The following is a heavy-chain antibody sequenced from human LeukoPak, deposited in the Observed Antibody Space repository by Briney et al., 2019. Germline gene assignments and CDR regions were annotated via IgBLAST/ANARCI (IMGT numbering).Heavy chain of an antibody. Sequence: GGSLRLSCAASGFRFDDYGMSWVRHVPGKGLEWVSGTNWDGASTGYADSVKGRFTISRDNVKNFLYLQMNSRRVEDTVLYFCGRGYCSSTSCYDYYDYYMDVWGKGTTVTVSS. CDR1: GFRFDDYG. CDR2: TNWDGAST. J-gene: IGHJ6*03. D-gene: IGHD2-2*01. V-gene: IGHV3-20*04. CDR3: GRGYCSSTSCYDYYDYYMDV.